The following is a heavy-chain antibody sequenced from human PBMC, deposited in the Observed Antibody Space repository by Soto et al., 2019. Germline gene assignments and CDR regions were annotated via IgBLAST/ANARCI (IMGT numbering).Heavy chain of an antibody. D-gene: IGHD3-22*01. CDR2: IYSGGST. CDR3: ARDSKSSGYYDPPGYFQH. CDR1: GFTVSSNY. J-gene: IGHJ1*01. Sequence: PGGSLRLSCAASGFTVSSNYMSWVRQAPGKGLEWVSVIYSGGSTYYADSVKGRFTISRDNSKNTLYLQMNSLRAEDTAVYYCARDSKSSGYYDPPGYFQHWGQGTLVTVSS. V-gene: IGHV3-66*01.